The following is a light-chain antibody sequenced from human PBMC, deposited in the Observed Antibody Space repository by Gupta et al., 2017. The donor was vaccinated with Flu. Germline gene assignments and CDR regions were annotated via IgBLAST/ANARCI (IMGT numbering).Light chain of an antibody. Sequence: FMLTQPHSVSESPGKAVTLSCTRSSGSIATNDVPWYQQRPGSSPATVIYEDSRRPSEVPDRFSGSIDSSSNSASLTISGLKTEDEAEYFCQSYDSFNRDVVFGGGTKLTVL. CDR3: QSYDSFNRDVV. J-gene: IGLJ2*01. CDR2: EDS. V-gene: IGLV6-57*01. CDR1: SGSIATND.